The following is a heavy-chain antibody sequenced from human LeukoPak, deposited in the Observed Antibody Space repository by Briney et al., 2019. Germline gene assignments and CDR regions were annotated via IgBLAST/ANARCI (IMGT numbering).Heavy chain of an antibody. CDR2: IWYDGSNK. CDR1: GFTFSNYD. J-gene: IGHJ4*02. CDR3: AGSIAVAGTIDY. V-gene: IGHV3-33*08. D-gene: IGHD6-19*01. Sequence: GGSLRLSCAASGFTFSNYDVHWVRQAPGKGLEWVAVIWYDGSNKYYADSVKGRFTISRDNSKNTLYLQMNSLRAEDTAVYYCAGSIAVAGTIDYWGQGTLVTVSS.